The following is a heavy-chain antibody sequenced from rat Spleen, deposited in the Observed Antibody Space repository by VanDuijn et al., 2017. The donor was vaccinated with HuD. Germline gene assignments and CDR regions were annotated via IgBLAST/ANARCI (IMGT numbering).Heavy chain of an antibody. CDR2: ISYDGTAT. Sequence: EVQLVESGGGLVQPGRPLKLSCSASGFTFSNYDMAWVRQAPTKGLEWVASISYDGTATYYRDSVKGRFTLSRDNANTTLYLQMDSLRSEDTATYYCAIHYYYDAPDAWGQGASVTVSS. CDR1: GFTFSNYD. D-gene: IGHD1-12*01. J-gene: IGHJ4*01. V-gene: IGHV5-29*01. CDR3: AIHYYYDAPDA.